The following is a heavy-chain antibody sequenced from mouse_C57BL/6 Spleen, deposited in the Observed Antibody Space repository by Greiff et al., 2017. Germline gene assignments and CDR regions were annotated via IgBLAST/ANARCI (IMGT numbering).Heavy chain of an antibody. J-gene: IGHJ1*03. D-gene: IGHD2-4*01. CDR1: GYTFTSSG. CDR2: IYPRSGNT. Sequence: QVQLQQSGAELARPGASVKLSCKASGYTFTSSGISWVKQRTGQGLEWIGEIYPRSGNTYYNEKFKGKATLTADKSSSTAYMELRSLTSEDSAVYFCASPYDYDADWYFDVWGTGTTVTVSS. V-gene: IGHV1-81*01. CDR3: ASPYDYDADWYFDV.